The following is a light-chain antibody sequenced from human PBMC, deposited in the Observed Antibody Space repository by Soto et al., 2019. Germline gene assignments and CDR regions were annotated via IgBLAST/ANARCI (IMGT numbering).Light chain of an antibody. Sequence: QSVLTQSPSASGTPGQRVTISCSGSSSNIGSNIVNWFQQLPGTAPKLLMYNNNQRPSGVPDRFSGSKSGTSASLAISGLQSEDEAEYFCAAWDDSLKGEVFGGGTKLTVL. J-gene: IGLJ2*01. V-gene: IGLV1-44*01. CDR1: SSNIGSNI. CDR3: AAWDDSLKGEV. CDR2: NNN.